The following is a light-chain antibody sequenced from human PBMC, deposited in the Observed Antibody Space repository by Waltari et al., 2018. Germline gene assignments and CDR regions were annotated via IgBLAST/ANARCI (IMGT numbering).Light chain of an antibody. CDR3: SSYTSSNTVI. CDR1: SSDLGGYNY. J-gene: IGLJ2*01. Sequence: QSALTQPASVSGPPGQSITISCTGTSSDLGGYNYVSWYQQHPGKAPKLMIYAVTVRPSGVSNRFSGSKAGNTASLTISGLQAEDEADYYCSSYTSSNTVIFGGGTKLTVL. V-gene: IGLV2-14*03. CDR2: AVT.